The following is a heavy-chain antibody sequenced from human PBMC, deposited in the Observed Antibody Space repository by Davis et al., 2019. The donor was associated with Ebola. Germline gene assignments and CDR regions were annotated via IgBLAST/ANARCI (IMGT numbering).Heavy chain of an antibody. V-gene: IGHV7-4-1*02. CDR2: INTNTGNP. CDR1: GYSFTSYA. D-gene: IGHD6-13*01. J-gene: IGHJ4*02. CDR3: ARDFSWAFDY. Sequence: AASVKVSCKASGYSFTSYAMNWVRQAPRQGLEWMGSINTNTGNPTYAPGFTGRSVFSLDHSVSTAYLQISSLKAKDTAVYYYARDFSWAFDYWGQGTLVTVSS.